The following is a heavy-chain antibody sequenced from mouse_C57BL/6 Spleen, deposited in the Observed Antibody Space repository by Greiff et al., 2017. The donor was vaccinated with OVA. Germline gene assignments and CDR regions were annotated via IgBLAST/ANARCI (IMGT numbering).Heavy chain of an antibody. V-gene: IGHV1-54*01. J-gene: IGHJ4*01. CDR3: ARPVDSSGYVDY. D-gene: IGHD3-2*02. Sequence: VQLQQSGAELVRPGTSVKVSCKASGYAFTNYLIEWVKQRPGQGLEWIGVINPGSGGTNYNEKFKGKATLTADKSSSTAYMQLSSLTSEDSAVYFCARPVDSSGYVDYWGQGTSVTVSS. CDR2: INPGSGGT. CDR1: GYAFTNYL.